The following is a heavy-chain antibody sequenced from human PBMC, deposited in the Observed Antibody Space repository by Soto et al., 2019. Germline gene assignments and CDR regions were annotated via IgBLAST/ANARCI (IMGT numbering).Heavy chain of an antibody. J-gene: IGHJ6*03. CDR3: ARDVGEYQLPSYYYYMDV. CDR2: IGTSGRT. Sequence: PGGSLRLSCAASGFTFSKSAVTWVRQAPGKGLEWVSSIGTSGRTYYADSVKGRFTISRDSSKNTLYLQMNSLTAEDTAVYYCARDVGEYQLPSYYYYMDVWGKGTTVTVSS. CDR1: GFTFSKSA. V-gene: IGHV3-23*01. D-gene: IGHD2-2*01.